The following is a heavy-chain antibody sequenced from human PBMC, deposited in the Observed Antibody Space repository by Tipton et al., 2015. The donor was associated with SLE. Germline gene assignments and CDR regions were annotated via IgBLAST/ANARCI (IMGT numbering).Heavy chain of an antibody. J-gene: IGHJ4*02. Sequence: TLSLTCIVSGGSISNYYWSWIRQPPGKRLEWIGDIYHSESSNYNPSLQSRVTLSVDTSKNQFSLKLNSVTAADTAMYYCARHGSGRIGDLEDWGQGTLVTVSS. V-gene: IGHV4-59*01. CDR3: ARHGSGRIGDLED. D-gene: IGHD3-10*01. CDR1: GGSISNYY. CDR2: IYHSESS.